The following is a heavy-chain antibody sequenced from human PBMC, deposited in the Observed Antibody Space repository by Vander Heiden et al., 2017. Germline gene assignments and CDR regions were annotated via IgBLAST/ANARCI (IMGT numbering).Heavy chain of an antibody. D-gene: IGHD6-19*01. J-gene: IGHJ4*02. V-gene: IGHV3-9*01. CDR3: ARFPYSNGWYGGLDY. CDR1: GFTFGDFA. Sequence: EVQLVESGGGLVQPGRSLRLSCTTSGFTFGDFAMHWVRLAAWKCLEWVSGVSWNSGCIGYADSVRGLFTISRDNAKNSLYLQMNSLKVEDTALYFCARFPYSNGWYGGLDYWGQGTLVTVSS. CDR2: VSWNSGCI.